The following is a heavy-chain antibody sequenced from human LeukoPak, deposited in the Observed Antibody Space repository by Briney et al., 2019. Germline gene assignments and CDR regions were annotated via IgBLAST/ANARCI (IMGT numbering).Heavy chain of an antibody. Sequence: GGSLRLSCAASGFTFDDYAMHWVRQAPGKGLEWVSLISGDGGSTYYADSVKGRFTISRDNSKNSLYLQMNSLRAEDTAVYYCARDRVSMVRGDVVYWGQGTLVTVSS. V-gene: IGHV3-43*02. J-gene: IGHJ4*02. CDR1: GFTFDDYA. CDR3: ARDRVSMVRGDVVY. D-gene: IGHD3-10*01. CDR2: ISGDGGST.